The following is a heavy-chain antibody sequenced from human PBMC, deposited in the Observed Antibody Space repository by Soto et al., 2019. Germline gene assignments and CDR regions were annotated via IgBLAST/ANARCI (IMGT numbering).Heavy chain of an antibody. Sequence: CLRLSCTFSGVTLSNYAMNWVRQAPGKGLEWVSSLSGSGGTTYYADSVKGRFIISRDNSKNTLYLLMNSLRAEDTALYYCAKQRADYGSGADTFYFDSWGQGALVTVSS. V-gene: IGHV3-23*01. D-gene: IGHD3-10*01. CDR1: GVTLSNYA. J-gene: IGHJ4*02. CDR2: LSGSGGTT. CDR3: AKQRADYGSGADTFYFDS.